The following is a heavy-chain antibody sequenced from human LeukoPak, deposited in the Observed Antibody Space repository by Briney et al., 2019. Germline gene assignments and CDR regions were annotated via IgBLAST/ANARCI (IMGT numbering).Heavy chain of an antibody. V-gene: IGHV4-31*03. Sequence: SETLSLTCTVSGGSIRSNSYYWSWIRQRPGKGLEWIGYIYYTRSTYYNPSLMSRVTISVDTSRNQFSLQVTSVSAADTALYYCARSYSGCAIAWGQGALVTVSS. J-gene: IGHJ5*02. D-gene: IGHD5-12*01. CDR3: ARSYSGCAIA. CDR1: GGSIRSNSYY. CDR2: IYYTRST.